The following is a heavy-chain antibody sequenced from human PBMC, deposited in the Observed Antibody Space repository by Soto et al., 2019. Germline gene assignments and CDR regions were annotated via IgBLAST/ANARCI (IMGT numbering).Heavy chain of an antibody. D-gene: IGHD3-10*01. CDR1: GGSISSSNW. J-gene: IGHJ4*02. V-gene: IGHV4-4*02. CDR2: IYHSGSN. Sequence: SETLSLTCAVSGGSISSSNWWSWVRQPPGKGLEWSGEIYHSGSNNNNPSLKSRVTISEDTSKNQSTLTLSSATAADTAEYKAARVHDYYGWGSYYNNYFDYWGQGTLVTVSS. CDR3: ARVHDYYGWGSYYNNYFDY.